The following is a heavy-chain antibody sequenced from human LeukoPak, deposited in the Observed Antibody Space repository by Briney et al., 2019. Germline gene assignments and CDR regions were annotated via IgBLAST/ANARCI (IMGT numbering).Heavy chain of an antibody. CDR1: GVSISSYY. V-gene: IGHV4-59*01. CDR3: ARQGSSSWFDY. Sequence: SETLSLTCTVSGVSISSYYWSWIRQPPGKGLEWIGYIYYSGSTNYNPSLKSRVTISVDTSKNQYSLKLSSVTAADTAVYYCARQGSSSWFDYRGQGTLVTVSS. J-gene: IGHJ4*02. CDR2: IYYSGST. D-gene: IGHD6-13*01.